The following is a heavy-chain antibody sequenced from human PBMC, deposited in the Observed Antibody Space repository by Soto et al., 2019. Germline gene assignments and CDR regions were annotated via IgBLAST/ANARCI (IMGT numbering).Heavy chain of an antibody. CDR3: ARDDYGPTYGMHV. V-gene: IGHV3-53*01. D-gene: IGHD4-17*01. CDR1: GFTVSSNY. J-gene: IGHJ6*02. Sequence: GGSLRLSCAASGFTVSSNYMSWVRQAPGKGLEWVSVIYSGGSTYYADSVKGRFTISRDNSKNTLYLQMNSLRAEDTAVYYCARDDYGPTYGMHVWGQGTTVTVSS. CDR2: IYSGGST.